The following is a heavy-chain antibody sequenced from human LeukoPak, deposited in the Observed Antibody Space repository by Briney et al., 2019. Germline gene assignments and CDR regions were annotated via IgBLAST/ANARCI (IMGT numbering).Heavy chain of an antibody. CDR3: ARGGDDTVVTPDY. D-gene: IGHD4-23*01. V-gene: IGHV4-59*01. J-gene: IGHJ4*02. CDR1: GGSISSYY. Sequence: SETRSLTCTVSGGSISSYYWSWIRQPPGKGLEWIGYIYYSGSTNYNPSLKSRVTISVDTSKNQFSLKLSSVTAADTAVYYCARGGDDTVVTPDYWGQGTLVTVSS. CDR2: IYYSGST.